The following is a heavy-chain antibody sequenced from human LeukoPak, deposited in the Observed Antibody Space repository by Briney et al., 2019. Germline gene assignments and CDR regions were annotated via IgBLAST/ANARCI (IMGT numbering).Heavy chain of an antibody. CDR2: ISWNSGSI. D-gene: IGHD6-13*01. CDR3: AKDILAAADYYYYGMDV. J-gene: IGHJ6*02. V-gene: IGHV3-9*01. Sequence: GGSLRLSCAASGFTFDDYSMHWVRQAPGKGLEWVSGISWNSGSIGYADSVKGRFTISRDNAKNSLYLQMNSLRAEDTALYYCAKDILAAADYYYYGMDVWGQGTTVTVSS. CDR1: GFTFDDYS.